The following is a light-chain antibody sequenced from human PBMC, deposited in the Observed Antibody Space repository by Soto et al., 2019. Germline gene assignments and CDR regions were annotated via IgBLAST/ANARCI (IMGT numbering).Light chain of an antibody. CDR2: GAS. Sequence: DIVLTQSPATLSVAPLERVTLXCRASQGVRRKLAWYQHKPGQAPRLLISGASTGATGIPARFSGSGSGTDFTLTISRLEPEDFAVYYCHQYGSSPHTFGQGTRLEIK. J-gene: IGKJ5*01. CDR1: QGVRRK. CDR3: HQYGSSPHT. V-gene: IGKV3-20*01.